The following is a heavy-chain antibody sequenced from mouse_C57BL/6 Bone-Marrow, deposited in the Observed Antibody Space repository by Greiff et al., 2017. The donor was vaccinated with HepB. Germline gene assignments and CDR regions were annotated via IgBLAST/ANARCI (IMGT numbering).Heavy chain of an antibody. Sequence: EVMLVESGGDLVKPRGSLKLSCAASGFTFSSYGMSWVRQTPDKRLEWVATISSGGSYTYYPDSVKGRFTISRDNAKNTLYLQMSSLKSEDTAMYYCARRGLLRYGWYFDVWGTGTTVTVSS. CDR3: ARRGLLRYGWYFDV. CDR1: GFTFSSYG. V-gene: IGHV5-6*02. D-gene: IGHD1-1*01. CDR2: ISSGGSYT. J-gene: IGHJ1*03.